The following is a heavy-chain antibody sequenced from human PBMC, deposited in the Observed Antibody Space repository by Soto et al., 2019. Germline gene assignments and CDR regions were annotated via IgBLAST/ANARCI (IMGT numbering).Heavy chain of an antibody. CDR3: AKSHTTSGWYVTTDY. Sequence: EVQLVASGGGLVQPGRSLRLSCAASGFTFGDYAMQWVRQAPGKGLEWVSAISWKSGSIYYADSVKGRFTISTDNAKNSLYLQMNSLRAEDTALYYCAKSHTTSGWYVTTDYWGQGTRVTVSS. CDR1: GFTFGDYA. V-gene: IGHV3-9*01. D-gene: IGHD6-19*01. J-gene: IGHJ4*02. CDR2: ISWKSGSI.